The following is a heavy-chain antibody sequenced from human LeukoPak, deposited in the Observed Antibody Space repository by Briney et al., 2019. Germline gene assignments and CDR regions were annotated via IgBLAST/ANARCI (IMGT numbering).Heavy chain of an antibody. CDR1: GYTFTSYA. CDR2: INAGNGNT. V-gene: IGHV1-3*01. Sequence: ASVKVSCKASGYTFTSYAMHWVRQAPGQRLEWMGWINAGNGNTKYSQKFQGRVTITRDTSASTAYMELSSLRSEDTAVYYCARDTLLWFGELPYFDYWGQGTLVTVSS. D-gene: IGHD3-10*01. CDR3: ARDTLLWFGELPYFDY. J-gene: IGHJ4*02.